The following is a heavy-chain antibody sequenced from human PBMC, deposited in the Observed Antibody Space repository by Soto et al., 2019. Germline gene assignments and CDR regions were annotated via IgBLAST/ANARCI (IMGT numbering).Heavy chain of an antibody. CDR2: IYYSGST. Sequence: SETLSLTCTVSGGSIRNYYWSWIRQPPGNGLEWIGYIYYSGSTNYNPSLKSRVTISVDTSKNQFSLKLNSVTAADTAVYYCARENYGDFFDYWGQGTLVTVSS. V-gene: IGHV4-59*01. CDR1: GGSIRNYY. J-gene: IGHJ4*02. CDR3: ARENYGDFFDY. D-gene: IGHD4-17*01.